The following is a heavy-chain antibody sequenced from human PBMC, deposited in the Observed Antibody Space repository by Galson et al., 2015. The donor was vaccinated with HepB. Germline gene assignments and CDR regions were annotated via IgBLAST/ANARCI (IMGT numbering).Heavy chain of an antibody. D-gene: IGHD6-19*01. V-gene: IGHV1-18*01. CDR2: ISAYNGNT. Sequence: SVKVSCKASGYTFTSYGISWVRQAPGQGLEWMGWISAYNGNTNYAQKLQGRVTMTTDTSTSTAYMELRSLRSDDTVVYYCARAAYSSGWYVGLFDYWVQGTLVTVSS. CDR1: GYTFTSYG. CDR3: ARAAYSSGWYVGLFDY. J-gene: IGHJ4*02.